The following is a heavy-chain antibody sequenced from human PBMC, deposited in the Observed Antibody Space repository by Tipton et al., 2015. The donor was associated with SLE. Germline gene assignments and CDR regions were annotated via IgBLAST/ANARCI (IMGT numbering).Heavy chain of an antibody. J-gene: IGHJ4*02. CDR2: ISYDGSNK. V-gene: IGHV3-30*04. Sequence: SLRLSCAASGFTFSSYAMHWVRQAPGKGLEWAAVISYDGSNKYYADSVKGRFTISRDNSKNTLYLQMNSLRAEDTAVYYCARDDKNSGSYFDYWGQGTLVTVSS. CDR3: ARDDKNSGSYFDY. CDR1: GFTFSSYA. D-gene: IGHD1-26*01.